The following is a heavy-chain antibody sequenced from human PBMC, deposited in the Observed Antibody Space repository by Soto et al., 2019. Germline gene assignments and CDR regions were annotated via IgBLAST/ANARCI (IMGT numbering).Heavy chain of an antibody. CDR2: IKQDGSEK. D-gene: IGHD3-16*02. J-gene: IGHJ6*03. CDR3: AREHTELMITFGGVIGQLAYYYYMDV. V-gene: IGHV3-7*01. Sequence: GGSLRLSCAASGFTFSSYWMSWVRQAPGKGLEWVANIKQDGSEKYYVDSVKGRFTISRDNAKNSLYLQMNSLRAEDTAVYYCAREHTELMITFGGVIGQLAYYYYMDVWGKGTTVTVSS. CDR1: GFTFSSYW.